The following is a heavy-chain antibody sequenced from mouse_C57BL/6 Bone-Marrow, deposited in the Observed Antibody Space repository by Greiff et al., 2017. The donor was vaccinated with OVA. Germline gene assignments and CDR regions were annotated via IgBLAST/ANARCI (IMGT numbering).Heavy chain of an antibody. CDR2: IDPEDGDT. Sequence: VQLQQSGAELVRPGASVKLSCTASGFNIKDYYMHWVKQRPEQGLEWIGRIDPEDGDTEYAPKLQGKATMTADTSYNTAYLQISSLTSQGSAVEYCTTIYYGNRCYFDVGGTGTTVTVSS. V-gene: IGHV14-1*01. J-gene: IGHJ1*03. CDR3: TTIYYGNRCYFDV. CDR1: GFNIKDYY. D-gene: IGHD2-1*01.